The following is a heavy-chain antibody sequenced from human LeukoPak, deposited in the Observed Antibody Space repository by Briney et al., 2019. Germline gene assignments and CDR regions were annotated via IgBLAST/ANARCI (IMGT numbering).Heavy chain of an antibody. CDR3: ARGRGYSSSWYFYFDI. V-gene: IGHV4-34*01. CDR1: GGSFSGYY. J-gene: IGHJ3*02. CDR2: INHSGST. Sequence: SETLSLTSAVYGGSFSGYYWSWIRQPPGKGLEWIGEINHSGSTNYNPSLKSRVSISVDTSKNQFSLKLSSVTAADTAVYYCARGRGYSSSWYFYFDIWGQGTMVTVSS. D-gene: IGHD6-13*01.